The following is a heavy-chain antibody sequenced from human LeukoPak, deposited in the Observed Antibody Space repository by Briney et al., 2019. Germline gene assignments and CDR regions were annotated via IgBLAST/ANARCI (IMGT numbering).Heavy chain of an antibody. J-gene: IGHJ6*03. Sequence: SVKVSCKASGGTFSSYAISWVRQAPGLGLEWMGGIIPIFGTANYAQKFQGRVTITTDESTSTAYMELGSLRSEDTAVYYCARDRNHGSPYYYYYMDVWGKGTTVTVSS. V-gene: IGHV1-69*05. CDR1: GGTFSSYA. CDR2: IIPIFGTA. CDR3: ARDRNHGSPYYYYYMDV.